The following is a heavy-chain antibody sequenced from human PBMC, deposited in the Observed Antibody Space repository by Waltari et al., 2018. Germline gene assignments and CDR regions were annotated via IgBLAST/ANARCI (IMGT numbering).Heavy chain of an antibody. D-gene: IGHD2-2*01. Sequence: QLQLQESGPGLVKPSETLSLTCTVSCGSISSSSYYLGWIRQPPGKGLEWIGSIYYSGSTYYNPSLKSRVTISVDTSKNQFSLKLSSVTAADTAVYYCARGVPHYYYGMDVWGQGTTVTVSS. J-gene: IGHJ6*02. CDR2: IYYSGST. V-gene: IGHV4-39*07. CDR1: CGSISSSSYY. CDR3: ARGVPHYYYGMDV.